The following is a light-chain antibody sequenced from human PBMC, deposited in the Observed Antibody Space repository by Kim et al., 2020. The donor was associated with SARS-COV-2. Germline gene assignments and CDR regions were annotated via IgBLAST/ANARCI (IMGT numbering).Light chain of an antibody. CDR1: KLGDKY. J-gene: IGLJ3*02. CDR2: QHT. CDR3: QAWDSSTAV. V-gene: IGLV3-1*01. Sequence: SVSRGQTASITCSGAKLGDKYAYWYQQKPGQSPVLVIYQHTKRPSGISQRFSGSSSGNTATLTISPAQTVDEADYYCQAWDSSTAVFGGGTQLTVL.